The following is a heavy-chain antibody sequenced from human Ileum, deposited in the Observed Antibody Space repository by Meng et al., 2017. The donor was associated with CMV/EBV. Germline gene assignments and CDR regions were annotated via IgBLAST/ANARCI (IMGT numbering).Heavy chain of an antibody. Sequence: ASVKVSCKASGGTFSSYGISWVRQAPGQGLEWMGIIDPRAGSTNYAQKFQGRVTMTRDTSTSTVYMELSSLRSEDTAVYYCARDQSSDLSGWIDPWGQGTLVTVSS. J-gene: IGHJ5*02. V-gene: IGHV1-46*01. D-gene: IGHD2-15*01. CDR3: ARDQSSDLSGWIDP. CDR1: GGTFSSYG. CDR2: IDPRAGST.